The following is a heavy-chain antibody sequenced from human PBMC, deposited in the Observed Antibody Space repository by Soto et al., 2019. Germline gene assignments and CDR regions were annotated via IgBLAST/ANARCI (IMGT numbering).Heavy chain of an antibody. J-gene: IGHJ4*02. CDR2: IYSDGNNK. D-gene: IGHD1-26*01. Sequence: QVQLVESGGGVVQPGRSLRLSCAVSGFTFSSHAMHWVRQAPGKGLEWVALIYSDGNNKYYADSVKGRFTTSRDNSKNPMYLKMNSLRVEDTAVYYCARDDEGGSDCDLGYWGQGALVTVSS. CDR1: GFTFSSHA. CDR3: ARDDEGGSDCDLGY. V-gene: IGHV3-30-3*01.